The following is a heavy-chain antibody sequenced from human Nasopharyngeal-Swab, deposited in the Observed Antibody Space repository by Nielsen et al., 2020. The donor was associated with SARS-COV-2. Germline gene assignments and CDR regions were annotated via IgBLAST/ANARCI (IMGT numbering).Heavy chain of an antibody. J-gene: IGHJ1*01. CDR3: ARGVETIHH. V-gene: IGHV3-11*04. Sequence: GESLKISCAASGFSFSEYYMSWIRQAPGKGLEWISDISSSGSTTHYADSMKGRFTISRDNAKKSLYLQMNSLRAEDTAVYYCARGVETIHHWGQGSLVTVSS. CDR1: GFSFSEYY. D-gene: IGHD5-24*01. CDR2: ISSSGSTT.